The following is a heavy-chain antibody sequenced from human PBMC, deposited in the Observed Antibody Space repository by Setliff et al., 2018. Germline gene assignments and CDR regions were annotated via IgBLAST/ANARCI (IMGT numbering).Heavy chain of an antibody. Sequence: LSLTCTVSGGSISSGDYYWSWIRQPPGKGLEWIGYIYSSGSTNYNPFLKSRVTISVDTSKNQVSLKLNSVTATDTAVYYCARDLGHGGDSDYWGQGILVTVSS. J-gene: IGHJ4*02. V-gene: IGHV4-30-4*08. D-gene: IGHD2-21*02. CDR1: GGSISSGDYY. CDR3: ARDLGHGGDSDY. CDR2: IYSSGST.